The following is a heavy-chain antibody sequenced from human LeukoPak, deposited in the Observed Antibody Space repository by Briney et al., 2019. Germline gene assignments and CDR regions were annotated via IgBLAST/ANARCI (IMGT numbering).Heavy chain of an antibody. J-gene: IGHJ3*02. V-gene: IGHV3-30*18. CDR3: AKDQRSKLGPDAFDI. CDR2: ISYDGSNK. CDR1: GFTFSSYG. D-gene: IGHD3-10*01. Sequence: PGRSLRLSCAASGFTFSSYGMHWVRQAPGKGLEWVAVISYDGSNKYYADSVKGRFTISRDNSKNTLYLQMNSLRAEDTAVYYCAKDQRSKLGPDAFDIWGQGTMVTVSS.